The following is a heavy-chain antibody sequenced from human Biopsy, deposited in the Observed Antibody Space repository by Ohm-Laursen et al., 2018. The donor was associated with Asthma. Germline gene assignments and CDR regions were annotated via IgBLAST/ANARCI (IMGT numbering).Heavy chain of an antibody. CDR3: ARKAGPCISRTCYSLDF. J-gene: IGHJ4*02. CDR2: INSVFGAT. V-gene: IGHV1-69*13. CDR1: GGTFNTYV. Sequence: SVKVSCKSLGGTFNTYVIGWVRQAPGQGLEWMGEINSVFGATTYPQKFQDRVTITADDSTSTVYMELSSLRSEDTAVYYCARKAGPCISRTCYSLDFWGQGTLVTVSS. D-gene: IGHD2-2*01.